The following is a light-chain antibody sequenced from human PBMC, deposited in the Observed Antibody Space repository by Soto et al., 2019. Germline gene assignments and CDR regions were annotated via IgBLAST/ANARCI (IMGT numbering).Light chain of an antibody. Sequence: DTQMTQSPSTVSASAGDRVTISCRASQGISSWLAWYQQKPGKAPKLLIYSASTWQTGVPSRFSGSGSGTDFTLTISSLQPEDFAAYYCQQNYSGPFTFGPGTKVDIK. CDR2: SAS. CDR1: QGISSW. V-gene: IGKV1-12*01. CDR3: QQNYSGPFT. J-gene: IGKJ3*01.